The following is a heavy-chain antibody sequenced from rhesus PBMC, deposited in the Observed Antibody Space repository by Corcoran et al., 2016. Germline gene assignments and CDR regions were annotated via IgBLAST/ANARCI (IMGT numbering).Heavy chain of an antibody. CDR1: GGSINNNY. J-gene: IGHJ1*01. CDR3: ARGSNSNHPYFEF. CDR2: IYGSGSST. D-gene: IGHD4-23*01. Sequence: QVQLQESGPGLVKPLETLSLNCAVSGGSINNNYWRWIRQPPGKGLEWIGYIYGSGSSTNYNPSLKSRFTLAVDTSKNQFSLKLSSVTAADTAVYYCARGSNSNHPYFEFWGQGALVTVSS. V-gene: IGHV4S11*01.